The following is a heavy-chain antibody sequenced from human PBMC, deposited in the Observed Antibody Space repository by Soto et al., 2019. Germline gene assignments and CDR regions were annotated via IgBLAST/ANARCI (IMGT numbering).Heavy chain of an antibody. CDR1: GGSISSYY. CDR2: IYYSGST. V-gene: IGHV4-59*08. J-gene: IGHJ3*02. D-gene: IGHD7-27*01. CDR3: ASTNWEAAFDI. Sequence: SETLSLTCTVSGGSISSYYWSWIRQPPGKGLEWIGYIYYSGSTNYNPSLKSRVTISVDTSKNQFSLKLGSVTAADTAVYYCASTNWEAAFDIWGQGTMVTVSS.